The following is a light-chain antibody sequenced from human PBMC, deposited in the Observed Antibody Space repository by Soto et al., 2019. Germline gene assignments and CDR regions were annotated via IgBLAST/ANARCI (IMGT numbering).Light chain of an antibody. CDR2: FNN. V-gene: IGLV1-44*01. Sequence: QSVLTQPPSASGTPGQRVTFSCSGSNSNIGSYTVNWFQQLPGTAPKLLIYFNNQRPSGVPARFSGSKSGTSASLAISGLQSEDEADYYCAAWDDSLKGVVFGGGTKLTVL. CDR1: NSNIGSYT. J-gene: IGLJ2*01. CDR3: AAWDDSLKGVV.